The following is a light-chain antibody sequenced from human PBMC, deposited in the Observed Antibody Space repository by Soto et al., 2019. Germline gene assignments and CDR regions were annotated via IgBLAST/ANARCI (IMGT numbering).Light chain of an antibody. CDR1: GSNLGAGYD. J-gene: IGLJ3*02. V-gene: IGLV1-40*01. Sequence: QSVLTQPPSVSGAPGQRVTISCTGSGSNLGAGYDVHWYQHLPETAPKLLMYRNSNRPSGVPDRFSGSKSGTSASLAITGLQAEDEADFYCHFYDSSLSAWVFGGGTKLTVL. CDR2: RNS. CDR3: HFYDSSLSAWV.